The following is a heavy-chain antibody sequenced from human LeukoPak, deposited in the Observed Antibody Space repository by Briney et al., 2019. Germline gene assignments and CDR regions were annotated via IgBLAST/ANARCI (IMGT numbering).Heavy chain of an antibody. CDR2: IKQDGSEK. CDR3: AKCILTGYYKGYIDV. CDR1: GHRLRYYW. D-gene: IGHD3-9*01. J-gene: IGHJ6*03. Sequence: GGSLRLPCAASGHRLRYYWMSWVREATRKGREGVASIKQDGSEKYYVDSVKGRFTFSRDNAKNSLYLQMNSLRAEDTAVYYCAKCILTGYYKGYIDVWGKGTTVTISS. V-gene: IGHV3-7*03.